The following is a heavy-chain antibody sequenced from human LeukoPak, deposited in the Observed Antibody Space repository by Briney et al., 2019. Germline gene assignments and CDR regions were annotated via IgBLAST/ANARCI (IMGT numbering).Heavy chain of an antibody. J-gene: IGHJ4*02. CDR2: INPNSGGT. V-gene: IGHV1-2*02. CDR1: GYTFTSYG. D-gene: IGHD3-10*01. Sequence: ASVKVSCKASGYTFTSYGISWVRQAPGQGLEWMGWINPNSGGTNYAQKFQGRVTMTRDTSISTAYMELSRLRSDDTAVYYCARVGLLWFGELPDYWGQGTLVTVSS. CDR3: ARVGLLWFGELPDY.